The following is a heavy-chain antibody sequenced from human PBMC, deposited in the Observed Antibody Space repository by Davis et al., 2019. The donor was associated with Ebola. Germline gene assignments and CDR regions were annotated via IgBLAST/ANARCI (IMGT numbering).Heavy chain of an antibody. D-gene: IGHD3-9*01. V-gene: IGHV4-34*01. CDR3: ATYYDILTGRFDY. Sequence: MPSETLSLTCAVSGGSFSGYYWSWIRQPPGKGLEWIGEINHSGSTNYNPSLKSRVTISVDTSKNQFSLKLSSVTAADTAVYYCATYYDILTGRFDYWGQGTLVTVSS. CDR2: INHSGST. CDR1: GGSFSGYY. J-gene: IGHJ4*02.